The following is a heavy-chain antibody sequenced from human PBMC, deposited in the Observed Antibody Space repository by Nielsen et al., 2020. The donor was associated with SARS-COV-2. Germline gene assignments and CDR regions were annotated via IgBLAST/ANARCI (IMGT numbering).Heavy chain of an antibody. CDR2: IKQDGSEK. D-gene: IGHD4-17*01. Sequence: GGSLRLSCAASGFTFSSYWMSWVRQAPGKGLEWAANIKQDGSEKYYVDSVKGRFTISRDNAKNSLYLQMNSLRAEDTAVYYCARDRSYGDFHYYYYMDVWGKGTTVTVSS. CDR1: GFTFSSYW. J-gene: IGHJ6*03. V-gene: IGHV3-7*03. CDR3: ARDRSYGDFHYYYYMDV.